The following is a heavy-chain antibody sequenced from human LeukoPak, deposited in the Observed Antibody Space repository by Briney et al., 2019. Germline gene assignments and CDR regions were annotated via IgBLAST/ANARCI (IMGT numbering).Heavy chain of an antibody. J-gene: IGHJ4*02. CDR3: ARDRCNGGTCYLSVLDY. CDR2: ISYDGSNK. CDR1: AFTFSSYA. D-gene: IGHD2-15*01. Sequence: GGSLRLSCAASAFTFSSYAMHWVRQAPGKGLEWVTVISYDGSNKYYADSVKGRFTISRDNSKNTLYLQMNSLRAEDTAVYYCARDRCNGGTCYLSVLDYWGQGTLVTVSS. V-gene: IGHV3-30-3*01.